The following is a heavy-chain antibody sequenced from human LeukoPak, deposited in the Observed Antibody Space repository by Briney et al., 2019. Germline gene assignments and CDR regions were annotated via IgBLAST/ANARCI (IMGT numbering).Heavy chain of an antibody. CDR2: IKQDGSEK. D-gene: IGHD2-8*01. CDR1: GFTFSSYW. CDR3: AKDLYRPQNTYYMDV. J-gene: IGHJ6*03. Sequence: GGSLRLSCAASGFTFSSYWMSWVRQAPGKGLEWVANIKQDGSEKYYVDSVKGRFTISRDNAKNSLYLQMNSLRAEDTAVYYCAKDLYRPQNTYYMDVWGKGTTVTVSS. V-gene: IGHV3-7*03.